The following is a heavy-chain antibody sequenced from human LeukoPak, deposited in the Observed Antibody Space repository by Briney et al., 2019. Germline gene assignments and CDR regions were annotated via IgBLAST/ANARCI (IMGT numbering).Heavy chain of an antibody. J-gene: IGHJ2*01. D-gene: IGHD1-7*01. CDR2: ISVGGSTI. V-gene: IGHV3-48*01. Sequence: PGGSLRLSCAASGFTFSSYAMSWVRQAPGKGLEWVSYISVGGSTILYADSVRGRFTISRGNAKNSLYLQLNSLRAEDTALYYCARDSPQGELLKSPDLWGRGTLVTVSS. CDR1: GFTFSSYA. CDR3: ARDSPQGELLKSPDL.